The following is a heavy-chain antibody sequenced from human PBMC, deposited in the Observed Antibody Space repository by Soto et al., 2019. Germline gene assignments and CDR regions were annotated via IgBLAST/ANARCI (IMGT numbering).Heavy chain of an antibody. CDR1: GYSFAIYW. V-gene: IGHV5-51*01. D-gene: IGHD6-6*01. J-gene: IGHJ6*02. Sequence: PGESLKISCQGSGYSFAIYWIGWVRQRPGKDLEWMGIIYPGDSDTRYSPSFQGQVTISADKSLRTAYLQWTSLKASDTALYYCARTRSFTLGFYYDGMDVWGQGTTVTVSS. CDR2: IYPGDSDT. CDR3: ARTRSFTLGFYYDGMDV.